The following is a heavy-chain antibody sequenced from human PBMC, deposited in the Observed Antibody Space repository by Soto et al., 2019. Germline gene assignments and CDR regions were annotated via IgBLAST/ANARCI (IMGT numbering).Heavy chain of an antibody. CDR2: INHSGST. D-gene: IGHD2-15*01. V-gene: IGHV4-34*01. Sequence: PSETLSLTCAVYGGSFSGYYWSWIRQPPGKGLEWIGEINHSGSTNYNPSLKSRVTISVDTSKNQFSLKLSSVTAADTAVYYCARAGRYCSGGSCYKYFDYWGQGTLVTVSS. J-gene: IGHJ4*02. CDR3: ARAGRYCSGGSCYKYFDY. CDR1: GGSFSGYY.